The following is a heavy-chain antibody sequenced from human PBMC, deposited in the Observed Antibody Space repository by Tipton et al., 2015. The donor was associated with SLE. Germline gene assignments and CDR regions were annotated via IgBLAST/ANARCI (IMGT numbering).Heavy chain of an antibody. CDR2: IYTSGST. V-gene: IGHV4-61*02. D-gene: IGHD6-6*01. CDR3: APSIAARPRDWYFDL. J-gene: IGHJ2*01. Sequence: TLSLTCTVSGGSISSGSHYWSWIRQPAGKGLEWIGRIYTSGSTNYNPSLKSRVTISVDTSKNQFSLKLSSVTAADTAVYYCAPSIAARPRDWYFDLWGRGTLVTVSS. CDR1: GGSISSGSHY.